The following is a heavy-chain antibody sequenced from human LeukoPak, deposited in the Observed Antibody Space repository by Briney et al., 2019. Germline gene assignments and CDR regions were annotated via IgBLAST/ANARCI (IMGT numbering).Heavy chain of an antibody. Sequence: GESLRISCKASGYTFTHQWIGWVRQMSGSGLEWMGIIYPRDSDTIYSPSFQGHVTISADTSINTAYLEWSSLEASDTAIYYCARHSDVIGAIWGQITLVTVSS. V-gene: IGHV5-51*01. CDR3: ARHSDVIGAI. CDR1: GYTFTHQW. CDR2: IYPRDSDT. J-gene: IGHJ4*02. D-gene: IGHD3-10*01.